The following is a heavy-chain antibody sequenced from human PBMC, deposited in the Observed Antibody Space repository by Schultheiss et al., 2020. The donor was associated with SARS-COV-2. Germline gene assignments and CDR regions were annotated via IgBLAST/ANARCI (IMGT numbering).Heavy chain of an antibody. V-gene: IGHV3-23*01. Sequence: GGSLRLSCAASGFTFSSYWMHWVRQAPGKGLEWVSAISGSGGSTYYADSVKGRFTISRDNSKNTLYLQMNSLRAEDTAVYYCARDKDSSGYNHYGMDVWGQGTTVTVSS. D-gene: IGHD3-22*01. J-gene: IGHJ6*02. CDR3: ARDKDSSGYNHYGMDV. CDR2: ISGSGGST. CDR1: GFTFSSYW.